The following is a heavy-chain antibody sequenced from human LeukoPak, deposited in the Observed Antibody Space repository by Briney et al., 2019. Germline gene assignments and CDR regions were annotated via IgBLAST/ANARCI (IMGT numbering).Heavy chain of an antibody. D-gene: IGHD6-19*01. Sequence: SGKVSCKASGDTFTGYYMHWVRQAPGQGLEWMGRINPNSGGTNYAQKFQGRVTMTRDTSISTAYMELSRLRSDDTDVYYCARGIAVAGFFHYWVQGTLVTVSS. CDR3: ARGIAVAGFFHY. J-gene: IGHJ4*02. CDR1: GDTFTGYY. V-gene: IGHV1-2*05. CDR2: INPNSGGT.